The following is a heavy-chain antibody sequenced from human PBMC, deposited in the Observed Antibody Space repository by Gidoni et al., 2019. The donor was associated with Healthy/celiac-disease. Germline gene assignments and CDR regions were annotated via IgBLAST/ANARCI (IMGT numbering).Heavy chain of an antibody. CDR1: GYTLTSYG. V-gene: IGHV1-18*01. Sequence: QVQLVQSGAEVKKPGASVKVSCKASGYTLTSYGISWVRPAPGQGLEWMGWISAYNGNTNYAQKLQGRVTMTTDTSTSTAYMDLRSLRSDDTAVYYCARDGRIAAAATSWFDPWGQGTLVTVSS. CDR3: ARDGRIAAAATSWFDP. J-gene: IGHJ5*02. CDR2: ISAYNGNT. D-gene: IGHD6-13*01.